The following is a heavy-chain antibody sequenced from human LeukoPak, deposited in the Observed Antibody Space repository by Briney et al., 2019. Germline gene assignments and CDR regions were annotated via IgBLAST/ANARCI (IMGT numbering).Heavy chain of an antibody. Sequence: ASVKVSCKASGYTFTSYGISWVRQAPGQGLEWMGWISAYNGNTNYAQKLQGRVTMTTDTSTSTAYMELRSLRSDDTAVYYCASGGTGTTADRDAFDTWGQGTMVTVSS. CDR3: ASGGTGTTADRDAFDT. CDR1: GYTFTSYG. V-gene: IGHV1-18*01. CDR2: ISAYNGNT. D-gene: IGHD1-1*01. J-gene: IGHJ3*02.